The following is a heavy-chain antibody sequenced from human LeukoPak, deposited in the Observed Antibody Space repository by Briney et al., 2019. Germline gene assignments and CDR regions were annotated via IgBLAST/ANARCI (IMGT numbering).Heavy chain of an antibody. CDR3: AREKPWYYYDSSGSDY. V-gene: IGHV4-39*07. J-gene: IGHJ4*02. CDR1: GGSISSSSYY. CDR2: IYYSGST. D-gene: IGHD3-22*01. Sequence: SETLSLTCTVSGGSISSSSYYWGWIRQPPGKGLEWIGSIYYSGSTYYNPSLKSRVTISVDTSKNQFSLKLSSVTAADTAVYYCAREKPWYYYDSSGSDYWGQGTLVTVSS.